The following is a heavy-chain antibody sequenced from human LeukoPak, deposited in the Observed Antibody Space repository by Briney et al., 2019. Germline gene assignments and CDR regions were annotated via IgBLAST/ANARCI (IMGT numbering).Heavy chain of an antibody. J-gene: IGHJ5*02. D-gene: IGHD4-23*01. Sequence: ASVKVSWKASGYTFTGYYMHWVRQAPGQGLEWMGWINPNSGGTNYAQKFQGRVTMTRDTSISTAYMELSRLRSDDTAVYYCARVAVVKVWFDPWGQGTLVTVSS. CDR2: INPNSGGT. CDR3: ARVAVVKVWFDP. V-gene: IGHV1-2*02. CDR1: GYTFTGYY.